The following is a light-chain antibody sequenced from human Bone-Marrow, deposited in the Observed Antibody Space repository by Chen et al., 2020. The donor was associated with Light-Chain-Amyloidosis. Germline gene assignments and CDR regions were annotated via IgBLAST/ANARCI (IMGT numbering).Light chain of an antibody. CDR2: DDS. J-gene: IGLJ3*02. CDR1: NIGATS. Sequence: SYVLTQPSSVSVAPGQTATIACGGNNIGATSVHWYQQTPGQAPLLVVYDDSDRPSGIPERLSGSNSGNTATLTISRVEAGDEADYYCQGWDRSSDRPVFGGGTKLPVL. V-gene: IGLV3-21*02. CDR3: QGWDRSSDRPV.